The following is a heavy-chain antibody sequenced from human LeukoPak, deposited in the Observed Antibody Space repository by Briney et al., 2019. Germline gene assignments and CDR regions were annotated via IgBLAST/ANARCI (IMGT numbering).Heavy chain of an antibody. J-gene: IGHJ3*02. Sequence: ASVKVSCKASGYTFSGYYLHWVRQAPGQGLEWMGWINPNRGDTKFAQKFQGRVTMTRDTSISTAYMELSRLRSDDTAVYYCARHWDAFDIWGQGTMVTVSS. V-gene: IGHV1-2*02. CDR3: ARHWDAFDI. CDR1: GYTFSGYY. D-gene: IGHD3-3*02. CDR2: INPNRGDT.